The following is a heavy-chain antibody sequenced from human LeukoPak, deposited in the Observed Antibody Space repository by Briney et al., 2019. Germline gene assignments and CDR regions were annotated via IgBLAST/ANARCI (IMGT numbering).Heavy chain of an antibody. CDR2: ISAYNGNT. V-gene: IGHV1-18*01. D-gene: IGHD3-22*01. CDR1: GYTFTSYG. J-gene: IGHJ4*02. Sequence: ASVKVSCKASGYTFTSYGISWVRQAPGQGLEWMGWISAYNGNTNYAQKLQGRVTMTTDTSTSKAYMELRSLRSDDTAVYYCARDLIDSSGYYYPSDYWGQGILVTVSS. CDR3: ARDLIDSSGYYYPSDY.